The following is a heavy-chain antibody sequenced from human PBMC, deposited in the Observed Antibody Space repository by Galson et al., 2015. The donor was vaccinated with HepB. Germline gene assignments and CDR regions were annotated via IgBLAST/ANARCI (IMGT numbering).Heavy chain of an antibody. CDR2: INPNSGGT. J-gene: IGHJ4*02. CDR1: GYTFTGYY. CDR3: ARSRAARLGSLPDY. D-gene: IGHD6-6*01. Sequence: SVKVSCKASGYTFTGYYMHWVRQAPGQGLEWMGRINPNSGGTNYAQKFQGRVTMTRDTSISTAYMELSRLRSDDTAVYYCARSRAARLGSLPDYWGQGTLVTVSS. V-gene: IGHV1-2*06.